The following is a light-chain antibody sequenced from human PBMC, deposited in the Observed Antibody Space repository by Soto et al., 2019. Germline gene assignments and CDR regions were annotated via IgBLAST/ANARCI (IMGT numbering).Light chain of an antibody. CDR1: SSDVGGYNY. V-gene: IGLV2-14*03. Sequence: QSVLTQPASVSGSPGQSITISCTGSSSDVGGYNYVSWYQQHPGKAPKLVIYDVTHRPSGISDRFSASKSGSTASLTISGLQAEDEADYYCSSYTRMNTRVFGTGTKVTVL. J-gene: IGLJ1*01. CDR2: DVT. CDR3: SSYTRMNTRV.